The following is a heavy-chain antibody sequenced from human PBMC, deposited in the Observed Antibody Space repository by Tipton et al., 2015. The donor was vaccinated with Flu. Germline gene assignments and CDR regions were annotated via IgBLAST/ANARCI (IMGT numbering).Heavy chain of an antibody. CDR2: VYNSGNS. J-gene: IGHJ4*02. D-gene: IGHD3-10*02. V-gene: IGHV4-59*04. CDR1: GGSINNYY. CDR3: ARLSFYDVDLKNFYFDY. Sequence: TLSLTCSVSGGSINNYYLSWVRQPPGKGLEWIGSVYNSGNSYYHPSLKSRVAMSVDTSKNHLSLKLSSVTAADTAMFYCARLSFYDVDLKNFYFDYWGQGALVTVSS.